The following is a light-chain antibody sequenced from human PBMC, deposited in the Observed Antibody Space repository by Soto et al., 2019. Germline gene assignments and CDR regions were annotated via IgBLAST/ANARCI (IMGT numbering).Light chain of an antibody. CDR1: ETVGSNY. Sequence: EVVLTQSPGTLSLSPGERATLSCRASETVGSNYLAWYQQQPGQAPRLLIFDASSRATGIPDRFSGSGSGTEFRLTISRLETEDSAVYFCYQYGYGADTFGQGTKLEI. CDR2: DAS. J-gene: IGKJ2*01. V-gene: IGKV3-20*01. CDR3: YQYGYGADT.